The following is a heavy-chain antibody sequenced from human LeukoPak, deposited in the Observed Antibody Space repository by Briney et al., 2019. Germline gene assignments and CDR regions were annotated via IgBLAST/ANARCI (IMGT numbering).Heavy chain of an antibody. V-gene: IGHV4-59*12. Sequence: SETLSLTCTVSGGSISTYYWSWIRQPPGKGLEWIGHINYSGSTNYNPSIKSRVTISVDTSKNQFSLKLSSVTAADTAVYYCASSGGYSYGAYYYYYGMDVWGQGTTVTVSS. J-gene: IGHJ6*02. CDR2: INYSGST. CDR3: ASSGGYSYGAYYYYYGMDV. CDR1: GGSISTYY. D-gene: IGHD5-18*01.